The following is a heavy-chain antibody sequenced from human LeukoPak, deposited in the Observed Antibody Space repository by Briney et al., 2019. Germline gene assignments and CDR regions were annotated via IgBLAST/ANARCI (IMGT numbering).Heavy chain of an antibody. D-gene: IGHD4-17*01. Sequence: GGSLSLSCAASGFTFSSYGMHWVRQAPGKGLEWVAVISYDGSNKYYADSVKGRFTISRDNSKTTLYLQMNSLRAEDTAVYYCAKDVGNYGDYFDAFDIWGQGTMVTVSS. V-gene: IGHV3-30*18. CDR3: AKDVGNYGDYFDAFDI. CDR2: ISYDGSNK. CDR1: GFTFSSYG. J-gene: IGHJ3*02.